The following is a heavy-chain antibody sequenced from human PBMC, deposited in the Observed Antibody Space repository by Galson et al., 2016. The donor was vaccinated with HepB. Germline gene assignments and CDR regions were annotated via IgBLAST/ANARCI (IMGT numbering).Heavy chain of an antibody. Sequence: SLRLSCAASGFTFSSYGMHWVRQAPGKGLEWVAVISYDGSNKYYADSVKGRFTISRDNSKNTLYPQMNSLRAEDTAVYYCAKDRSYGYCGSGGMDVWGQGTTVTVSS. CDR3: AKDRSYGYCGSGGMDV. CDR2: ISYDGSNK. V-gene: IGHV3-30*18. D-gene: IGHD3-10*01. CDR1: GFTFSSYG. J-gene: IGHJ6*02.